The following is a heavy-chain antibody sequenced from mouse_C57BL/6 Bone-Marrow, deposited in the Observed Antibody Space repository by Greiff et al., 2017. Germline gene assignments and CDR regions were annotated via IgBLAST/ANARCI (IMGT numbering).Heavy chain of an antibody. CDR3: TRAEPYYSNPDY. CDR1: GYTFTSYW. V-gene: IGHV1-69*01. Sequence: QVQLQQPGAELVMPGASVKLSCKASGYTFTSYWMHWVKQRPGQGLEWIGEIDPSDSYTNYNQKFKGKSTLTVDKSSSTAYMQLSSLTSEDSAVYYCTRAEPYYSNPDYWGQGTTLTVSS. CDR2: IDPSDSYT. D-gene: IGHD2-5*01. J-gene: IGHJ2*01.